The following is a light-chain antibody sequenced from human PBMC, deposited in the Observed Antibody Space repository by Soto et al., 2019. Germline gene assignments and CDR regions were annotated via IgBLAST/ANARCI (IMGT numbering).Light chain of an antibody. V-gene: IGKV3-20*01. CDR1: QSVSSNY. CDR2: GAS. Sequence: EIVLTQSPGTLSLSPGERATLSCWASQSVSSNYLGWYQQKPGQAPRLLIFGASSRATGIPDRFSGSGSGTDFTLIISRLEPEDFAVYYCQQYGTSPTFGQGTKVEIK. CDR3: QQYGTSPT. J-gene: IGKJ1*01.